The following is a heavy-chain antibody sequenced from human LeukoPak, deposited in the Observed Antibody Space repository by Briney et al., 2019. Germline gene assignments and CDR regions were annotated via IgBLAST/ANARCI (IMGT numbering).Heavy chain of an antibody. D-gene: IGHD3-22*01. CDR3: VKRSDSSGYYYMSY. CDR1: GFTFSSYA. CDR2: ISSNGGST. J-gene: IGHJ4*02. Sequence: GGSLRLSCSASGFTFSSYAMHGVRQAPGKGLEYVSAISSNGGSTYYADSVKGRFTISRDNSKNTLYLQMSSLGAEDTAVYYCVKRSDSSGYYYMSYWGQGTLVTVSS. V-gene: IGHV3-64D*09.